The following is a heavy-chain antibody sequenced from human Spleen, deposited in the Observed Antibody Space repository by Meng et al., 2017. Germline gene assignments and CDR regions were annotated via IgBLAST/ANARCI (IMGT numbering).Heavy chain of an antibody. CDR2: TYYRSQWYS. D-gene: IGHD6-19*01. Sequence: SCAISGDSVSSDSAAWSWVRQSPSRGLEWLGRTYYRSQWYSDYAVSVKTRITINPDTSKNQFSLQLQSVTPEDTAVYYCARDHGSGWYPWGRGTLVTVSS. CDR1: GDSVSSDSAA. V-gene: IGHV6-1*01. J-gene: IGHJ5*02. CDR3: ARDHGSGWYP.